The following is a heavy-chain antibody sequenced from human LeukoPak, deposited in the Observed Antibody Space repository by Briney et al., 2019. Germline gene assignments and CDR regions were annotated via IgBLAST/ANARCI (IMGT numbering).Heavy chain of an antibody. J-gene: IGHJ4*02. Sequence: SETLSLTCTVSGGSISGYFCTWLRQSAGAGLECIGRIHTSGTTYYNPSLRSRVSMSVDTSNNKFSLRLSSVTAADTAVYYCAPDPPGKGRTFDYWGQGALVTVSS. CDR2: IHTSGTT. D-gene: IGHD3-10*01. V-gene: IGHV4-4*07. CDR1: GGSISGYF. CDR3: APDPPGKGRTFDY.